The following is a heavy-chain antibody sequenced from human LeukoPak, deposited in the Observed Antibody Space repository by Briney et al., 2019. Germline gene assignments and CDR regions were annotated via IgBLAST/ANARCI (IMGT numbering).Heavy chain of an antibody. J-gene: IGHJ4*02. D-gene: IGHD3-10*01. CDR2: IYHSGST. V-gene: IGHV4-38-2*01. CDR3: ARARYYGSGSKRGFDY. Sequence: PSETLSLTCAVSGYSTSSGYYWGWIRQPPGKGLEWIGSIYHSGSTYYNPSLKSRVTISVDTSKNQFSLKLSSVTAADTAVYYCARARYYGSGSKRGFDYWGQGTLVTVSS. CDR1: GYSTSSGYY.